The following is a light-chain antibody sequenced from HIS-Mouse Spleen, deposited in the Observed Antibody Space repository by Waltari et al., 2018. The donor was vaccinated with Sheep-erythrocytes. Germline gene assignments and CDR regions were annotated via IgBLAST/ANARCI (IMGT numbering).Light chain of an antibody. CDR1: QSVLYSSNNKNY. CDR2: WAA. J-gene: IGKJ4*01. V-gene: IGKV4-1*01. CDR3: QQHYSSLT. Sequence: DIVMTQSPDSLAVSLGERATINCKSSQSVLYSSNNKNYLAWYQQKPGQPPKLLIYWAATRESGVPDRFSGSGSGTDFPLTISSLQAEDVAVYYCQQHYSSLTFGGGTKVEIK.